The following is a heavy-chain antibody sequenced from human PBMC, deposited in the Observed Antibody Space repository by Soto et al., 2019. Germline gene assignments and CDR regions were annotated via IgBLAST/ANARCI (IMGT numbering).Heavy chain of an antibody. J-gene: IGHJ6*02. D-gene: IGHD2-2*01. CDR3: AKGWVPAAKYYYYGMDV. CDR1: GFTFDDYA. Sequence: GGSLRLSCAASGFTFDDYAMHWVRQAPGKGLEWVSGISWNSGSIGYADSVKGRFTISRDNAKNSLYLQMNSLRAEDTALYYCAKGWVPAAKYYYYGMDVWGQGTTVTVSS. V-gene: IGHV3-9*01. CDR2: ISWNSGSI.